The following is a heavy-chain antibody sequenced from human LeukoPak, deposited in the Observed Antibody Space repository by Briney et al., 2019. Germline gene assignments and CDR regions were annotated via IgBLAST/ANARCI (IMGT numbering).Heavy chain of an antibody. D-gene: IGHD2-15*01. CDR3: ARDRLQSGSDY. CDR2: ISSSSSYI. CDR1: GFTFSSYS. V-gene: IGHV3-21*01. Sequence: GSLRLSCAASGFTFSSYSMNWVRQAPGKGLEWVSSISSSSSYIYYADSVKGRFTISRDNAKNSLYLQMNSLRAEDTAVYYCARDRLQSGSDYWGQGTLVTVSS. J-gene: IGHJ4*02.